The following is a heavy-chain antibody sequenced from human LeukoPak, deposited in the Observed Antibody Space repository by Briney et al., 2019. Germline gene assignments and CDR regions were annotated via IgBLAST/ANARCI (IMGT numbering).Heavy chain of an antibody. Sequence: ASVKVSCKASGYTFTRYDINWVRQATGQGLEWMGWMNPNRGNTGYAQKFQGRVTITRNTSISTAYMELSSLRSEDTAVYYCAVAGTSNFDYWGQGTLVTVSS. CDR2: MNPNRGNT. V-gene: IGHV1-8*03. CDR1: GYTFTRYD. D-gene: IGHD6-19*01. CDR3: AVAGTSNFDY. J-gene: IGHJ4*02.